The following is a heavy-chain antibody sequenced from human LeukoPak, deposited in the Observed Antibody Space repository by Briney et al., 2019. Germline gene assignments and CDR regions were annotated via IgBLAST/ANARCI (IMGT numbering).Heavy chain of an antibody. Sequence: GGSLRLSCAASGFTFSSYSMNWVRQAPGKGLEWVSSISSSSSYIYYADSVKGRFTISRDNSKNTLYLQMNSLRAEDTAVYYCAKDQRYCSGGSCLDWFDPWGQGTLVTVSS. CDR1: GFTFSSYS. D-gene: IGHD2-15*01. V-gene: IGHV3-21*01. CDR3: AKDQRYCSGGSCLDWFDP. J-gene: IGHJ5*02. CDR2: ISSSSSYI.